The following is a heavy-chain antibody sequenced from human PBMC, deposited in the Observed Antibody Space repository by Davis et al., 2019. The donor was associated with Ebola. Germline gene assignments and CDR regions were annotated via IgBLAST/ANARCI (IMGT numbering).Heavy chain of an antibody. CDR1: GFTLRSYD. J-gene: IGHJ5*01. CDR2: TGAAGDT. CDR3: ARAGFGSTWFDC. Sequence: PGGSLRLSCAASGFTLRSYDMHWVRQATGKGLEWVSATGAAGDTYYPVSVKGRFTISRENAKNSLYLQMNSLRAEDTAVYYCARAGFGSTWFDCWGQGILVTVSS. D-gene: IGHD6-13*01. V-gene: IGHV3-13*01.